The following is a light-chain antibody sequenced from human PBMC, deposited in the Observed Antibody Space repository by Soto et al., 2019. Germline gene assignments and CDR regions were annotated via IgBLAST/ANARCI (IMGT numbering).Light chain of an antibody. J-gene: IGKJ4*01. Sequence: EIALTQSPATLSLSPGERATLSCRASQSIGSYLAWYQQVPGQAPRLLIYDASNRATGIPVRFSGSGSETDFTLTISSLEPEDFAVYYCQQRSDWPTPTFGGGTKVEIK. CDR3: QQRSDWPTPT. CDR2: DAS. CDR1: QSIGSY. V-gene: IGKV3-11*01.